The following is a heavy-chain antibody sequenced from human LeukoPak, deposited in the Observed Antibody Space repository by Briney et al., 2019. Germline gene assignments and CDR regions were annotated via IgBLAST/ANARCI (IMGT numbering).Heavy chain of an antibody. CDR2: INPSGGST. CDR3: ARDGTRQQPFFYYYYYYMDV. D-gene: IGHD2/OR15-2a*01. CDR1: GYTFTSYY. V-gene: IGHV1-46*01. Sequence: ASVKVSCKASGYTFTSYYMHWVRQAPGQGLEWMGIINPSGGSTSYAQKFQGRVTMTRDMSTSTVHMELSSLRSEDTAVYYCARDGTRQQPFFYYYYYYMDVWGKGTTVTVSS. J-gene: IGHJ6*03.